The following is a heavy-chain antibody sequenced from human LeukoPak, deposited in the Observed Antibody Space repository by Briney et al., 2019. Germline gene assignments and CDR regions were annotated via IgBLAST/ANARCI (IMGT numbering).Heavy chain of an antibody. V-gene: IGHV3-7*01. CDR3: AKYCGGDCYGMDV. CDR1: GFTFSSYW. D-gene: IGHD2-21*01. Sequence: GGCLRLSCTASGFTFSSYWMSWVRQAPGKGLEWVANIKQDGSEKDYVDSVKGRFTISRDNAKNSLYLQMNSLRAEDTAVHYCAKYCGGDCYGMDVWGQGTTVTVSS. CDR2: IKQDGSEK. J-gene: IGHJ6*02.